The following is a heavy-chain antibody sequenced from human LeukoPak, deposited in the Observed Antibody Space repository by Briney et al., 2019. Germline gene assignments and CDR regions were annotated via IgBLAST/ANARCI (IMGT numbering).Heavy chain of an antibody. D-gene: IGHD6-19*01. V-gene: IGHV3-21*04. CDR1: GFTFSSYS. CDR3: AKELTVAGNGMDV. CDR2: ISSSSSYI. J-gene: IGHJ6*02. Sequence: GGSLRLSCAASGFTFSSYSMNWVRQAPGKGLEWVSSISSSSSYIYYADSVKGRFTISRDNAKNSLYLQMNSLRAEDTALYYCAKELTVAGNGMDVWGQGTTVTVSS.